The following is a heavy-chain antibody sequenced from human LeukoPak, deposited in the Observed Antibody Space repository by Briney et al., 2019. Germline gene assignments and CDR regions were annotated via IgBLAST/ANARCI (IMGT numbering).Heavy chain of an antibody. D-gene: IGHD4-17*01. CDR2: FDPEDGET. J-gene: IGHJ4*02. V-gene: IGHV1-24*01. Sequence: ASVKVSCKVSGYTLTELSMHWVRQAPGKGLEWMGGFDPEDGETIYAQKFQGRVTMTEDTSTDTAYTELSSLRSEDTAVYYCATARDMTTVTTIFDYWGQGTLVTVSS. CDR1: GYTLTELS. CDR3: ATARDMTTVTTIFDY.